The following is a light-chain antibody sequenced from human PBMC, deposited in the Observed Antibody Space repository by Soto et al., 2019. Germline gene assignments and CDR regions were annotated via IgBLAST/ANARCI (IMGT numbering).Light chain of an antibody. Sequence: EIVLTQSPGTLSLSPGERATLSCRASQTVLNNYLTWYQQKPGQAPRRLIYGASNRATGIPDRFSGSGSGTDFTLTISRLEPEDFAVYYCQQYGSSGTFGQGTKVDIK. CDR1: QTVLNNY. J-gene: IGKJ1*01. CDR3: QQYGSSGT. CDR2: GAS. V-gene: IGKV3-20*01.